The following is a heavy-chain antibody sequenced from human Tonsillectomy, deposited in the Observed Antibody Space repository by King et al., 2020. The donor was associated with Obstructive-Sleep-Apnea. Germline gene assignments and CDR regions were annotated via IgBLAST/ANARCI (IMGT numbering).Heavy chain of an antibody. V-gene: IGHV3-30*02. J-gene: IGHJ4*02. CDR1: GFTFSTYG. D-gene: IGHD3-16*01. CDR3: AKGVGGSLDS. CDR2: IRFDGSNK. Sequence: VQLVESGGGVVQPGGSLRLSCAASGFTFSTYGMHWVRQAPGKGLEWVTFIRFDGSNKYYGDSVKGRFTISRDNSKNTLYLQMNSLRAEDTAVYYCAKGVGGSLDSWGQGTLVTVSS.